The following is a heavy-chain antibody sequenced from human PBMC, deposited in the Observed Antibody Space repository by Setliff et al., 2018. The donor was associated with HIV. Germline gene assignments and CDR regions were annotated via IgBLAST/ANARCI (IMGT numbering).Heavy chain of an antibody. CDR1: GFTVSSNY. J-gene: IGHJ4*03. V-gene: IGHV3-53*01. Sequence: GGSLRLSCAASGFTVSSNYMNWVRQPPRKGLEWVPIIYSGGTTAYADSVKGRFTISRDNSKNTLYLQMNSLRVEDTAVYHCARAPQGGYFDYWGQGTLVTVSS. CDR2: IYSGGTT. CDR3: ARAPQGGYFDY.